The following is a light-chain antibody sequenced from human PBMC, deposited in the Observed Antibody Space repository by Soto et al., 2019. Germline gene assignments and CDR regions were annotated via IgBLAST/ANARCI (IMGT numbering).Light chain of an antibody. CDR3: QQYNSFLLT. CDR2: KAS. Sequence: DIQMTQSPSTLSASVGDRVTITCRASQSISSWLAWYQQKPGKAPKLLIYKASSLESGVPSRFIGSGSGTEFNLTISSLQPDDFATYYCQQYNSFLLTFGGGTKVEIK. V-gene: IGKV1-5*03. J-gene: IGKJ4*01. CDR1: QSISSW.